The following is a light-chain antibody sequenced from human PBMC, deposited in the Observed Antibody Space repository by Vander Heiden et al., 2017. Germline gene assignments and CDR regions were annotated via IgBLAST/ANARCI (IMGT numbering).Light chain of an antibody. J-gene: IGKJ3*01. V-gene: IGKV1-33*01. Sequence: DIQMTQSPSSLSASVGDRVTITCQASQDISNYLNWYQQKPGKAPKLLIYDASNLETGVPSRFSGSGSGTDFTFTISSLQPEDIATYYCQQYDNLPRFTFGHGTKVXIK. CDR1: QDISNY. CDR2: DAS. CDR3: QQYDNLPRFT.